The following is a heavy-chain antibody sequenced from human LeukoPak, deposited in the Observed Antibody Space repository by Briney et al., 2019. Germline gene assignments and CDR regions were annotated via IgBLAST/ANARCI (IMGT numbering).Heavy chain of an antibody. CDR1: GFTFSSHS. J-gene: IGHJ4*02. CDR3: ARPDGGGSYSHFDY. Sequence: GGSLRLSCAASGFTFSSHSMNWVRQAPGKGLEWVSYISSSSSTIYYADAVKGRFTISRDNAKNSVYLQMNSLRVEDTAVYYCARPDGGGSYSHFDYWGQGTLVTVSS. CDR2: ISSSSSTI. V-gene: IGHV3-48*01. D-gene: IGHD3-16*01.